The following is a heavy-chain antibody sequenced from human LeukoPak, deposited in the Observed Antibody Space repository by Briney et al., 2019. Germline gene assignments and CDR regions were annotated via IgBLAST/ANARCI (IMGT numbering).Heavy chain of an antibody. D-gene: IGHD2-21*01. J-gene: IGHJ3*02. CDR1: GGSISSGSYY. CDR3: ARFCGVAYCGGDCYSCDAFDI. CDR2: IYTSGST. Sequence: PSETLSLTCTVSGGSISSGSYYWSWIRQPAGKGLEWIGRIYTSGSTNYNPSLKSRVTISVDTSKNQFSLKLSSVTAADTAVYYCARFCGVAYCGGDCYSCDAFDIWGQGTMVTVSS. V-gene: IGHV4-61*02.